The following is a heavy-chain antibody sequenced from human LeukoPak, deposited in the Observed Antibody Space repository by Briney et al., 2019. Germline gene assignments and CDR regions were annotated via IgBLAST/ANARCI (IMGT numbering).Heavy chain of an antibody. CDR3: ARGAEVPAAPDFFDY. J-gene: IGHJ4*02. Sequence: SETLSLTCTVSGYSISSGYYWGWIRQPPGKGLECIGTIYHRGSTYYNPSLKSRVTISVDTSKNQFSLKLSSVTAADTAVYYCARGAEVPAAPDFFDYWGQGTLVTVSS. CDR1: GYSISSGYY. V-gene: IGHV4-38-2*02. CDR2: IYHRGST. D-gene: IGHD2-2*01.